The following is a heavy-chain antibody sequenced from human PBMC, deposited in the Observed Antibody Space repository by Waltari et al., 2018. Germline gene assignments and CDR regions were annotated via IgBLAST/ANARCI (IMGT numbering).Heavy chain of an antibody. CDR2: IIPIFGTA. V-gene: IGHV1-69*15. D-gene: IGHD1-7*01. CDR1: GGTFSSYA. J-gene: IGHJ4*02. Sequence: QVQLVQSGAEVKKPGSSVKVSCKASGGTFSSYAISWVRQAPGQGLEWMGRIIPIFGTANDAQKFKGGVTITADESTSTAYMELSSLRAEDTAVYYCARGWGITGTTQPHYWGQGTLVTVSS. CDR3: ARGWGITGTTQPHY.